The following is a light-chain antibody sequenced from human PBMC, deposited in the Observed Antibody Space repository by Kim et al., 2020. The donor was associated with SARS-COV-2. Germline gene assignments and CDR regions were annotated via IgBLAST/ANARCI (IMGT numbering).Light chain of an antibody. Sequence: SVLTQPPSVSGAPGQRVTISCTGSSSNIGAGYDVHWYQQLPGTAPKLLIYGNSNRPSRVPDRFSGSKSGTSASLAITGLQAEDEADYYCQSYDSSLSVVFGGGTQLSVL. V-gene: IGLV1-40*01. J-gene: IGLJ2*01. CDR1: SSNIGAGYD. CDR3: QSYDSSLSVV. CDR2: GNS.